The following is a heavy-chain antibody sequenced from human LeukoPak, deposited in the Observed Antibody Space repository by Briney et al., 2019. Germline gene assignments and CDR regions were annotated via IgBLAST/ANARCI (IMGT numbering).Heavy chain of an antibody. J-gene: IGHJ6*02. CDR1: EYSFSSYW. D-gene: IGHD3-3*01. V-gene: IGHV5-51*01. Sequence: GESLKISCKGSEYSFSSYWIGWVRQMPGKGLEWMGIIYPGDSDTRYSPSFQGQVTISADKSINTAHLQWSSLKASDTAMYYCASRYYDFWSGPPDVWGQGTTVTVSS. CDR3: ASRYYDFWSGPPDV. CDR2: IYPGDSDT.